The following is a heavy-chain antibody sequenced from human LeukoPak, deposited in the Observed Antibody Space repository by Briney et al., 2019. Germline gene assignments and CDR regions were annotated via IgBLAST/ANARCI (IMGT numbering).Heavy chain of an antibody. J-gene: IGHJ5*02. CDR1: GFTFSSYW. V-gene: IGHV3-74*01. CDR2: INGDGSTT. CDR3: ARDDAGYSYDPRGWFDP. Sequence: PGGSLRLSCAASGFTFSSYWMHWVRQAPGKGLVWVSRINGDGSTTSYADSVKGRFTISRDNAKNTLYLQMNSLRAKDTAVYYCARDDAGYSYDPRGWFDPWGQGTLVTVSS. D-gene: IGHD5-18*01.